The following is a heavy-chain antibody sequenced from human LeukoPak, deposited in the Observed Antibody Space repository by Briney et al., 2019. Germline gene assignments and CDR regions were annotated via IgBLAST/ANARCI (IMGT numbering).Heavy chain of an antibody. CDR3: ARVRYNYGDSDY. V-gene: IGHV4-38-2*01. CDR1: GYSISSGYN. CDR2: IYHNGNT. D-gene: IGHD5-18*01. J-gene: IGHJ4*02. Sequence: SETLSLTCAVSGYSISSGYNWGWIRQPPGKGLEWIGTIYHNGNTYYNPSLKSRVTISVDTSKNQFSLKLSSVTAADTAVYYCARVRYNYGDSDYWGQGTLVTVSS.